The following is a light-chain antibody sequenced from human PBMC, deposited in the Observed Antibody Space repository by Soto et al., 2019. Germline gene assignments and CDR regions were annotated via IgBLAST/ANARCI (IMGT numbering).Light chain of an antibody. CDR3: QQYSKWPIT. CDR1: QSVNSN. CDR2: GIS. J-gene: IGKJ5*01. Sequence: VSPGESATLSCRASQSVNSNYLAWYQQHPGQPPRLLIYGISTRATGIPARFSGSGSGTEFSLTISSLQSEDFAVYYCQQYSKWPITFGQGTRLEIK. V-gene: IGKV3-15*01.